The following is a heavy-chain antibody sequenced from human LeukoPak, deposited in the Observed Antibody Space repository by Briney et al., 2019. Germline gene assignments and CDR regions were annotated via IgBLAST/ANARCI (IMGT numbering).Heavy chain of an antibody. V-gene: IGHV3-53*01. CDR1: VFTLSSYT. J-gene: IGHJ6*03. Sequence: GSLRHSCAASVFTLSSYTMSSVRQAPGKGGEWVSVIYAGGNTYYADSVEGRFTISRDNSKDTLYLQMNSLRAEDTAVDYCARGSGSIRYYYYMDVWGKGTTVTISS. CDR3: ARGSGSIRYYYYMDV. CDR2: IYAGGNT. D-gene: IGHD3-10*01.